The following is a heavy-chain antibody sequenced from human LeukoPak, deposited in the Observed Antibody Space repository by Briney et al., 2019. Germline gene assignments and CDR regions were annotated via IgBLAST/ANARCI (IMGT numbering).Heavy chain of an antibody. CDR3: ARDPQPYYYDSSARAFDI. V-gene: IGHV3-21*01. D-gene: IGHD3-22*01. Sequence: GGSLRLSCAASGFTFSSYSMNWVRQAPGKGLEWVSSISSSSSYIYYADSVKGRFTISRDNAKNSLYLQMNSLRAEDTAVYYCARDPQPYYYDSSARAFDIWGQGTMVTVSS. J-gene: IGHJ3*02. CDR1: GFTFSSYS. CDR2: ISSSSSYI.